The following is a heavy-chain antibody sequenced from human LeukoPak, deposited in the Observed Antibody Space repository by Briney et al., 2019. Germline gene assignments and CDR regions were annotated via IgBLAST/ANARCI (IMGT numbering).Heavy chain of an antibody. CDR1: GYTFTSYA. V-gene: IGHV1-3*01. J-gene: IGHJ2*01. Sequence: ASVKVSCKASGYTFTSYAMHWVRQAPGQRLEWMGWINAGNGSTKYSQKFQGRVTITRDTSASTAYMELSSLRSEDTAVYYCARGPIPQVGAISGWYFDLWGRGXLVTVSS. CDR3: ARGPIPQVGAISGWYFDL. D-gene: IGHD1-26*01. CDR2: INAGNGST.